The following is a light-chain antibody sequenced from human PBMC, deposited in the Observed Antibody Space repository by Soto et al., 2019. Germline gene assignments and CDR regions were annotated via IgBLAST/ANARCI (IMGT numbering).Light chain of an antibody. V-gene: IGKV3-20*01. CDR3: QQYGSSPPYT. Sequence: EIVLTQSPGTLSLSPGERATLSCRASRSVSSSYLAWYQQKPGQAPRLLIYGASSRATGIPDRFSGSGSGTDFNLTISRLEPEDFAVYYCQQYGSSPPYTFGQGTKLEIK. J-gene: IGKJ2*01. CDR2: GAS. CDR1: RSVSSSY.